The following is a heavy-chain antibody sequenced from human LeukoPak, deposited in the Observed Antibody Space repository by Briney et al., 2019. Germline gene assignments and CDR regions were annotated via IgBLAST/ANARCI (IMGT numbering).Heavy chain of an antibody. D-gene: IGHD4-17*01. CDR3: ARDRTTVTTGYYGMDV. CDR1: GYTFTGYY. Sequence: ASVKVSCKASGYTFTGYYMHWVRQAPGQGLEWMGWINPNTGVTNYAQKFQGRVTLTRNTSIITAYMELTRLRSDDTAVYYCARDRTTVTTGYYGMDVWGQGTTVTVSS. V-gene: IGHV1-2*02. CDR2: INPNTGVT. J-gene: IGHJ6*02.